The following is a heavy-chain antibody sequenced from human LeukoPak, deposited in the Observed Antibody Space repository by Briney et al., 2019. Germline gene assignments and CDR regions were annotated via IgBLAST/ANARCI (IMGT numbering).Heavy chain of an antibody. D-gene: IGHD1-26*01. CDR3: TRPCGSYSNTDY. V-gene: IGHV3-73*01. Sequence: GGSLRLSCAASGFTFSGSAMHWVRQASGKGLEWVGRIRSKANSYATAYAASVKGRFTISRDDSKNTAYLQMNSLKTEDTAVYYCTRPCGSYSNTDYWGQGTLVTVSS. J-gene: IGHJ4*02. CDR1: GFTFSGSA. CDR2: IRSKANSYAT.